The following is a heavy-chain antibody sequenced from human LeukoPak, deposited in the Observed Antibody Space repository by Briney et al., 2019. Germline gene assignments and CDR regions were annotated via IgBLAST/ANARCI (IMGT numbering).Heavy chain of an antibody. D-gene: IGHD2-2*01. Sequence: SVKVSCKASGGTFSSYAISWVRQAPGQGLEWMGRIIPILGIANYAQKFQGRVSITADKSTSTAYMELSSLRSEDTAVYYCARVHLGCSSTSCDRSSYYYYYYGMDVWGQWTTVTVSS. V-gene: IGHV1-69*04. CDR3: ARVHLGCSSTSCDRSSYYYYYYGMDV. CDR1: GGTFSSYA. J-gene: IGHJ6*02. CDR2: IIPILGIA.